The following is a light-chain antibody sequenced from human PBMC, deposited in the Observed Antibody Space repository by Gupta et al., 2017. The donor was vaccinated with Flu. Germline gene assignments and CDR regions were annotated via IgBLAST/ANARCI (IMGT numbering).Light chain of an antibody. CDR1: NIRSKT. CDR3: QVWDTTNYRPV. V-gene: IGLV3-21*03. Sequence: GKTARITCGGDNIRSKTVHWYHQKPGQAPVLVVYDDDDRPAGIPERFSGSNSGSTATLTISRVEAGDDADYYCQVWDTTNYRPVFGAGTRVAVL. J-gene: IGLJ1*01. CDR2: DDD.